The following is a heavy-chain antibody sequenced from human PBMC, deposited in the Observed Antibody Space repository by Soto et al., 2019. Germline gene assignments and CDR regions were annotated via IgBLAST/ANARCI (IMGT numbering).Heavy chain of an antibody. Sequence: QVQLQESGPGLVKPSQTLSLTCTVSGDSISSGTNFWSWIRQPPGKGLEWVGVIHHSGTTFYNPSLKSRVMISGDTSENQISLKMTSLTAAATAVYYCARARGYCTGPRCSLFYFYGLDVWGPGTKVSVSS. J-gene: IGHJ6*02. CDR2: IHHSGTT. CDR1: GDSISSGTNF. V-gene: IGHV4-30-4*01. CDR3: ARARGYCTGPRCSLFYFYGLDV. D-gene: IGHD2-8*02.